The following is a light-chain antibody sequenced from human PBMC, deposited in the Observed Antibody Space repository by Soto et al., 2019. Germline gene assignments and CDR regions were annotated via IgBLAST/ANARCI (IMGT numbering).Light chain of an antibody. CDR2: GSS. CDR3: QQYDNWPRT. J-gene: IGKJ1*01. V-gene: IGKV3-15*01. CDR1: QSVTNN. Sequence: EIVMTQSPATLSVSPGERVTLSCRASQSVTNNLAWYQQKPGQAPRLLFYGSSTKATGIPARVSGSGSGTEFTLTISSLQSEDFAVYYCQQYDNWPRTFGQGTKVEIK.